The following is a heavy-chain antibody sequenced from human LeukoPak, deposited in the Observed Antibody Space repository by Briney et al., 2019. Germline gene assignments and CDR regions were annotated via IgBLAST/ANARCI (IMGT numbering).Heavy chain of an antibody. CDR3: ARGGYAYYYYYAMDV. CDR1: GYTFTGYY. V-gene: IGHV1-2*02. D-gene: IGHD5-12*01. J-gene: IGHJ6*04. CDR2: INPNSGGT. Sequence: ASLKVSCKASGYTFTGYYMHWVRQAPGQGLEWMGWINPNSGGTNYAQKFQGRVTMTRDTSISTAYMELSRLRSDDTAVYYCARGGYAYYYYYAMDVWGEGTTVTVSS.